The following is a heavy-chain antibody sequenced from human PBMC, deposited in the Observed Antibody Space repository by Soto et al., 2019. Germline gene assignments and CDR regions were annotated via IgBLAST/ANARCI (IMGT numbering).Heavy chain of an antibody. CDR1: GFPFSSYA. D-gene: IGHD2-15*01. CDR3: VKDWGLSSSWTDAFDI. V-gene: IGHV3-64D*08. J-gene: IGHJ3*02. Sequence: PGGSLTLSCSASGFPFSSYAMHWVRQAPGKGLEYVSAISSNGGSTYYADSVKGRFTISRDNSKNTLYLQMSSLRAEDTAVYYCVKDWGLSSSWTDAFDIWGQGTMVTVSS. CDR2: ISSNGGST.